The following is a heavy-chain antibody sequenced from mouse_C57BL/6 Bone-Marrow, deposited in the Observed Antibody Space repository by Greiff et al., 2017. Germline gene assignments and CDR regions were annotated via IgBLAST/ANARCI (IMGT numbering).Heavy chain of an antibody. CDR1: GYAFSSSW. J-gene: IGHJ1*03. Sequence: QVQLQQSGPELVKPGASVKISCKASGYAFSSSWMNWVKQRPGKGLEWIGRIYPGDGDTNYNGKFKGKATLTADKSSNTAYLQLSSLTSEDTAVYYCTTPITNGRGYWYFDVWGTGTTVTVAS. CDR2: IYPGDGDT. CDR3: TTPITNGRGYWYFDV. D-gene: IGHD1-1*01. V-gene: IGHV1-82*01.